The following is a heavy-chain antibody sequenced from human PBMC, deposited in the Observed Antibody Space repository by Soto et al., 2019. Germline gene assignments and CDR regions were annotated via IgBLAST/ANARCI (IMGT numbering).Heavy chain of an antibody. Sequence: PGGSLRLSCAASGFTFSSYNMDWVRQAPGKGLEWVSSITSGSSYIFYADSVKGRFTISRDNAKNSLYLQMNSLRAEDTAVYYCASAYSSRWFFEYWGQGALVTVSS. CDR2: ITSGSSYI. CDR3: ASAYSSRWFFEY. J-gene: IGHJ4*02. CDR1: GFTFSSYN. V-gene: IGHV3-21*01. D-gene: IGHD6-13*01.